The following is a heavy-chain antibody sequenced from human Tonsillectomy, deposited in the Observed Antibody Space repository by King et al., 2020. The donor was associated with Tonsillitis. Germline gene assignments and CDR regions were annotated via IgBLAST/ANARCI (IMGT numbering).Heavy chain of an antibody. CDR2: IYHSGST. Sequence: QLQESGSGLVKPSQTLSLTCAVSGGSISSGGYSWSWIRQPPGKGLEWIGYIYHSGSTYYNPSLKSRVTISVDRSKNQFSLKLSSVTAADTAVYYCAREGFSSGHGSHFAYWGQGTLVTVSS. J-gene: IGHJ4*02. D-gene: IGHD5-12*01. CDR1: GGSISSGGYS. V-gene: IGHV4-30-2*01. CDR3: AREGFSSGHGSHFAY.